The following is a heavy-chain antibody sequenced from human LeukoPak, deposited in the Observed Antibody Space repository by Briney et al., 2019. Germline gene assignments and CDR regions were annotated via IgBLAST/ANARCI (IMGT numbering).Heavy chain of an antibody. D-gene: IGHD3-10*01. CDR2: IWYDGSNK. J-gene: IGHJ4*02. V-gene: IGHV3-33*01. Sequence: PGRSLRLSCAASGFTFSSYGMHWVRQAPGKGLEWVAVIWYDGSNKYYADSVKGRFTISRDNSKNTLYLQMNSLRAEDTAVYYCAAGVARPYYFDYWGQGTLVTVSS. CDR3: AAGVARPYYFDY. CDR1: GFTFSSYG.